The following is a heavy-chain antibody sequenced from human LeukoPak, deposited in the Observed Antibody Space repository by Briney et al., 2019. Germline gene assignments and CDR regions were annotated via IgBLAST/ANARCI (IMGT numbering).Heavy chain of an antibody. CDR3: AREGIAVAGTSDY. Sequence: WFRQPPGKGLEWIGSIYYSGSTYYNPSLKSRVTMSVDTSKNQFSLKLSSVTAADTAVYYCAREGIAVAGTSDYWGQGTLVTVSS. J-gene: IGHJ4*02. D-gene: IGHD6-19*01. CDR2: IYYSGST. V-gene: IGHV4-39*07.